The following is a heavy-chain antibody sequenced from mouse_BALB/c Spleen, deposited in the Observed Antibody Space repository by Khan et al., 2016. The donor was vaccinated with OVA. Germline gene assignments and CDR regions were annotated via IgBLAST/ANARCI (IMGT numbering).Heavy chain of an antibody. CDR1: GYTFTSYV. D-gene: IGHD1-1*01. CDR3: APVGNYYVSFAY. Sequence: VQLQQSGPELVKPGASVKMSCKASGYTFTSYVMHWVKQKPGLGLEWIGYIYPFNDDTKYNEKFKGKATLTSDKSSRTAYMVLSSLTSEDSAVYCCAPVGNYYVSFAYWGQGTLVTVSA. CDR2: IYPFNDDT. V-gene: IGHV1S136*01. J-gene: IGHJ3*01.